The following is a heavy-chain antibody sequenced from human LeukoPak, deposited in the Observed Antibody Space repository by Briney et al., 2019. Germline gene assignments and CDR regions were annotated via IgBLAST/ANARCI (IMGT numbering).Heavy chain of an antibody. Sequence: GESLKISCKGSGYRFTSYWIGWVRPMPGKGLEWMGIIYPGDSDTRYSPSFQGQVTISADKSISTAYLQWSSLKASDTAMYYCARPPTTVTNDAFDIWGQGTMVTVSS. CDR2: IYPGDSDT. J-gene: IGHJ3*02. V-gene: IGHV5-51*01. CDR1: GYRFTSYW. D-gene: IGHD4-17*01. CDR3: ARPPTTVTNDAFDI.